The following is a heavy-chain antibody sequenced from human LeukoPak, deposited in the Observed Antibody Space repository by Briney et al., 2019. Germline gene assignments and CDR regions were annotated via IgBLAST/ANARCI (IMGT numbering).Heavy chain of an antibody. CDR2: IYTSGST. Sequence: SETLSLTCTVSGGSISSYYWSWIRQPAGKGLEWIGRIYTSGSTNYNPSPKSRVTMSVDTSKNQFSLKLSSVTAADTAVYYCARVGYSSGWTSFDYWGQGTLVTVSS. CDR3: ARVGYSSGWTSFDY. J-gene: IGHJ4*02. CDR1: GGSISSYY. D-gene: IGHD6-19*01. V-gene: IGHV4-4*07.